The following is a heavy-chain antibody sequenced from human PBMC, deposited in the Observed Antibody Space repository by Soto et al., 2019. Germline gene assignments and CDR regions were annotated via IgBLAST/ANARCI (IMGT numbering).Heavy chain of an antibody. CDR1: GFTFRSYG. Sequence: QVQLVESGGGVVQPGRSLRLSCAASGFTFRSYGMHWVRQAPGKGLEWVAVISYDGSNKYYAESVKGRFTISRDNDKNRLDLQMNSMRAEETAVYYCAKAASMTTVTTGSLGYWGQGTLVTVSS. CDR3: AKAASMTTVTTGSLGY. D-gene: IGHD4-4*01. CDR2: ISYDGSNK. V-gene: IGHV3-30*18. J-gene: IGHJ4*02.